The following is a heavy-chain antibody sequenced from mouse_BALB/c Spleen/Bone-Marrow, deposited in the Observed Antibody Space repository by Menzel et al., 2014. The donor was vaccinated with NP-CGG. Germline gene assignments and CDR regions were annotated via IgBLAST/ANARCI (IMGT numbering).Heavy chain of an antibody. CDR3: ASHLGSSGAY. V-gene: IGHV5-4*02. CDR1: GFTFSDYY. D-gene: IGHD3-1*01. CDR2: ISDGGSYT. J-gene: IGHJ3*01. Sequence: EVMLVESGGGLLKPGGSLKLSCAASGFTFSDYYMYWVRQTPEKRLEWVATISDGGSYTYYPDSVKGRFTISIDNAKNNLYLQMSSLKSEDTAMYYCASHLGSSGAYWGQGTLVTVSA.